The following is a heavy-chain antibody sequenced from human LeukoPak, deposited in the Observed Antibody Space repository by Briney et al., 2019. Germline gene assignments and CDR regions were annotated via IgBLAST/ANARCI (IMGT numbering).Heavy chain of an antibody. D-gene: IGHD6-6*01. CDR1: GGSFSGYY. CDR2: INHSGST. J-gene: IGHJ6*03. V-gene: IGHV4-34*01. Sequence: PSETLSLTCAVYGGSFSGYYWSWIRQPPGKGLEWIGEINHSGSTNYNPSLKSLVTISVDTSKNQVSLKLSSVTAADTAVYYCARGRGYSSSSGYYYYMDVWGKGTTVTVSS. CDR3: ARGRGYSSSSGYYYYMDV.